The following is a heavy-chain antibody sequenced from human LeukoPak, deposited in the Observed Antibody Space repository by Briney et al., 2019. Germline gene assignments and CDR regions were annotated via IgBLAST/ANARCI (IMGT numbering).Heavy chain of an antibody. J-gene: IGHJ4*02. CDR3: ARHDYGGNSGDY. Sequence: GGSLRLSCAASGFTFSSYSMNWVRQAPGKGLEWVSYIGTSSSTIYYADSVKGRFTISRDNAKHSLYLQMNSLRDEDTAAYYCARHDYGGNSGDYWGQGTLVTVSS. D-gene: IGHD4-23*01. V-gene: IGHV3-48*02. CDR1: GFTFSSYS. CDR2: IGTSSSTI.